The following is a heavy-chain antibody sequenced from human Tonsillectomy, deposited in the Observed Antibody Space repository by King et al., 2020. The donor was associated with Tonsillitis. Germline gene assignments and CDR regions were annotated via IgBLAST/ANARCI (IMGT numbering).Heavy chain of an antibody. Sequence: VQLQESGPGLVKPSETLSLTCTVSGASSSSYYWSWIRQPPGKGLEWIGYVSYSGNTNYNPSLKSRVTISVHTSKNHFSLKVSSVTAADTAVYYCARHLQYSSDSSDCYMDVWGKGTTVTVSS. J-gene: IGHJ6*03. V-gene: IGHV4-59*08. CDR1: GASSSSYY. CDR2: VSYSGNT. D-gene: IGHD3-22*01. CDR3: ARHLQYSSDSSDCYMDV.